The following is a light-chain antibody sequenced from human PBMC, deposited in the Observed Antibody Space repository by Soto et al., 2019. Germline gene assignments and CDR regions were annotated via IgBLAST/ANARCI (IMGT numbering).Light chain of an antibody. V-gene: IGKV3-15*01. CDR2: GAS. Sequence: EIVMTQSPANLSVSPGERATLSCRASQSVSSNLAWYRQKPAQVPRLLIYGASTRATSIPARFSGSGSGTEFTLTINSLQSEDFAVYYCQQYNKWPPYTFGQGTKLEIK. CDR3: QQYNKWPPYT. J-gene: IGKJ2*01. CDR1: QSVSSN.